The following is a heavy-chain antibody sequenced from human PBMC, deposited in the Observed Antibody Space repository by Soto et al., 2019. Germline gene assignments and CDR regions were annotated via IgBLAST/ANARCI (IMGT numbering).Heavy chain of an antibody. CDR2: ISSSSSTI. V-gene: IGHV3-48*02. D-gene: IGHD6-6*01. CDR3: ARPEYRRSSCGIDV. Sequence: GGSLRLSCAASGFTFSSYSMNWVRQAPGKGLEWVSYISSSSSTIYYADSVKGRFTISRDNAKNSLYLQMNSLRDEDTAVYYCARPEYRRSSCGIDVRGQGTTVTGSS. J-gene: IGHJ6*02. CDR1: GFTFSSYS.